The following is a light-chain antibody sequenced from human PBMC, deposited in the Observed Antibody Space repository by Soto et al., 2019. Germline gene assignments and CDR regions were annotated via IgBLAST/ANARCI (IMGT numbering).Light chain of an antibody. CDR1: QSIGYY. V-gene: IGKV1-39*01. CDR3: QQRSNWPLA. J-gene: IGKJ5*01. Sequence: DIQMTQSPSSLSASVGDRLTIACRASQSIGYYLNWYQQKPGKAPQLLIYAASNLQSGVPSRFSGSGFGTDFTLTISSLEPEDFAVYYCQQRSNWPLAFGQGTRLEIK. CDR2: AAS.